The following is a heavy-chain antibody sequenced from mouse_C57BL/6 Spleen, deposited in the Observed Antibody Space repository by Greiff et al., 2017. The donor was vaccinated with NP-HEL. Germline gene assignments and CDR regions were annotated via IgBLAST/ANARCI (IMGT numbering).Heavy chain of an antibody. CDR1: GYTFTEYT. D-gene: IGHD1-1*01. CDR3: ARHGGAYYGSSYWFAY. V-gene: IGHV1-62-2*01. Sequence: QVQLKESGAELVKPGASVKLSCKASGYTFTEYTIHWVKQRSGQGLEWIGWFYPGSGSIKYNEKFKDKATLTADKSSSTVYMELSRLTSEDSAVYFWARHGGAYYGSSYWFAYWGQGTLVTVSA. CDR2: FYPGSGSI. J-gene: IGHJ3*01.